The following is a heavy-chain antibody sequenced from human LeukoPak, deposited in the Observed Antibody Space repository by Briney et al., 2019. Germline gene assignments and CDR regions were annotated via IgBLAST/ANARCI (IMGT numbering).Heavy chain of an antibody. V-gene: IGHV1-46*01. CDR1: GYTFTNYY. CDR2: INPGGDNT. D-gene: IGHD5-24*01. Sequence: ASVKVSCKASGYTFTNYYIHWVRQAPGQGLEWMRLINPGGDNTDYAQNFQGRVTMTRDTSTSTVYMGLSSLRSEDTAVYYCARIRDGYNDAHDIWGQGTMVTVSS. CDR3: ARIRDGYNDAHDI. J-gene: IGHJ3*02.